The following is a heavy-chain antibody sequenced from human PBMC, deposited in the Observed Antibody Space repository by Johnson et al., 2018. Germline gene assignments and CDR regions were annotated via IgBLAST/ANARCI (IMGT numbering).Heavy chain of an antibody. V-gene: IGHV3-23*04. D-gene: IGHD3-3*01. Sequence: VQLVESGGGLVQXGGSLRLSCAASGFTFSSYAMSWVRQAPGKGLEWVSAISGRGGSTYYADSVKGRFTISRDNSKGTLYLQMSRLRAEDTAVYYCAKPLSFDFWSGYQHWGQGTLVTVSS. CDR2: ISGRGGST. J-gene: IGHJ1*01. CDR1: GFTFSSYA. CDR3: AKPLSFDFWSGYQH.